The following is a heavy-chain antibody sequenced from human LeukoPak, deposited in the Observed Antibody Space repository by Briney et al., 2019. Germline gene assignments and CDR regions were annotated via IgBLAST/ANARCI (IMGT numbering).Heavy chain of an antibody. CDR2: IIPIFGTA. D-gene: IGHD6-19*01. CDR3: ARDLKDNAVAGTEFDY. CDR1: GGTFSSYA. J-gene: IGHJ4*02. V-gene: IGHV1-69*05. Sequence: SVKVSCKASGGTFSSYAISWVRQAPGQGLEWMGRIIPIFGTANYAQKFQGRVTITTDESTSTAYMELSSLRSEDMAVYYYARDLKDNAVAGTEFDYWGQGTLVTVSS.